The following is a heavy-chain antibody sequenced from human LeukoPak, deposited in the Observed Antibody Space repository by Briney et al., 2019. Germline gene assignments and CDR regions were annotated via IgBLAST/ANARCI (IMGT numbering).Heavy chain of an antibody. D-gene: IGHD3-22*01. CDR3: ARVSTYYYDSSGYYYFDY. V-gene: IGHV1-8*01. Sequence: ASVKVSCKASGYTFTSYDINWVRQATGQGLEWMGWMNPNSGNTGYAQKFQGRVTMTRNTSISTAYMELSSLRSEDTAVYYCARVSTYYYDSSGYYYFDYWGQGTLVAVSS. J-gene: IGHJ4*02. CDR1: GYTFTSYD. CDR2: MNPNSGNT.